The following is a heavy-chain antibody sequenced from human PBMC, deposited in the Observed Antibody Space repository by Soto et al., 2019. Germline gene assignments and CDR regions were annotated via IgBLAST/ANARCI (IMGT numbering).Heavy chain of an antibody. Sequence: GGSLRLSCAASGFTFSSYGMHWVRQATGKGLEWVAVISYDGSNKYYADSVKGRFTISRDNSKNTLYLQTNSLRAEDTAVYYCAKDRGAAVALYYFDYWGQGTLVTVS. D-gene: IGHD6-19*01. CDR3: AKDRGAAVALYYFDY. CDR1: GFTFSSYG. CDR2: ISYDGSNK. V-gene: IGHV3-30*18. J-gene: IGHJ4*02.